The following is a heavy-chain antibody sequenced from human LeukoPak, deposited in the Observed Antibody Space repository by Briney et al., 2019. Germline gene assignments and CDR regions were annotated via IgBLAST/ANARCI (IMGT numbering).Heavy chain of an antibody. V-gene: IGHV4-34*01. J-gene: IGHJ4*02. Sequence: KSSETLSLTCAVYGGSFSGYYWSWIRQPPGKGLEWIGEINHSGSTNYNPSLKSRVTISVDTSKNQFSLKRSSVTAADTAVYYCARGRSDYYVDYWGQGTLVTVSS. CDR3: ARGRSDYYVDY. CDR1: GGSFSGYY. D-gene: IGHD3-3*01. CDR2: INHSGST.